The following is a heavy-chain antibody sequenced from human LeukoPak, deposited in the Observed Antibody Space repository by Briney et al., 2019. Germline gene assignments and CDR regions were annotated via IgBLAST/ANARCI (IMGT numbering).Heavy chain of an antibody. CDR3: ASAGYGDYDDY. J-gene: IGHJ4*02. CDR2: ISSSSSTI. V-gene: IGHV3-48*01. Sequence: SGGSLRLSCAASGFTFSSYSMNWVRQAPGKGLEWVSYISSSSSTIYYADSVKGRFTISRDNAKNSLYLQMNSLRAEDTAVYYCASAGYGDYDDYWGQGTLVTVSS. D-gene: IGHD4-17*01. CDR1: GFTFSSYS.